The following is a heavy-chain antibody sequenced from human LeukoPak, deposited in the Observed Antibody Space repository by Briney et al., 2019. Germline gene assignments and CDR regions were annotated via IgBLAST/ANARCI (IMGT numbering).Heavy chain of an antibody. D-gene: IGHD3-16*01. CDR1: GFTFSSYA. Sequence: GGSLRLSCAASGFTFSSYAMSWVRQAPGKGLEWVSYISGSGSTIYYADSVKGRFTISRDNAKNSLYLQMNSLRAEDTAVYYCARGDYELDYWGQGTLVTVSS. CDR3: ARGDYELDY. CDR2: ISGSGSTI. V-gene: IGHV3-48*03. J-gene: IGHJ4*02.